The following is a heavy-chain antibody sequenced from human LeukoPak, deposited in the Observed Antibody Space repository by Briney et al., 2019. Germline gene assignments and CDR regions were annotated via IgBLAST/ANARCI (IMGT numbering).Heavy chain of an antibody. D-gene: IGHD3-10*01. V-gene: IGHV3-64*01. CDR2: ITSNGDNT. J-gene: IGHJ4*02. CDR3: AREGTRGVIGY. CDR1: GFTFSSYA. Sequence: GGSLRLSCAASGFTFSSYAMHWVRQAPGKRPEYVSAITSNGDNTYNANSVKGRFTISRDNSKNTVFLQMGSLGAEDMAVYYCAREGTRGVIGYWGQGTLVTVSS.